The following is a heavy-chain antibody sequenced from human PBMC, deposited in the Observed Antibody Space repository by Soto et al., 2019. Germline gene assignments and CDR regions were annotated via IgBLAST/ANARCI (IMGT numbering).Heavy chain of an antibody. CDR3: AIATDLRYVEWLPIEYFQH. J-gene: IGHJ1*01. Sequence: VQLVQSGAEAKKPGASVKVSCKASGYTFTGYSMPWMRQAPGQGLEWMGWINPNSDGTNYAQKVQGRVTINRDTSSSTAYMELRRLRSDETAVYYCAIATDLRYVEWLPIEYFQHWGQGTLVIVSS. CDR2: INPNSDGT. V-gene: IGHV1-2*02. CDR1: GYTFTGYS. D-gene: IGHD3-3*01.